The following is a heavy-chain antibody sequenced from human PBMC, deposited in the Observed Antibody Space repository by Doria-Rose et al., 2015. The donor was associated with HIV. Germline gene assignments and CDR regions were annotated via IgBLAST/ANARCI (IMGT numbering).Heavy chain of an antibody. J-gene: IGHJ4*02. CDR3: ARIKSSRWYHKYYFDF. CDR2: IFSDDER. V-gene: IGHV2-26*01. D-gene: IGHD6-13*01. CDR1: GVSLSSPGMG. Sequence: VTLKESGPVLVKPTETLTLTCTVSGVSLSSPGMGVSWIRQPPGKALEWLANIFSDDERSYKPSLKSRLTISSATSKSQVDLTMTDMDPVDTATYYCARIKSSRWYHKYYFDFWGQGTLVIVSA.